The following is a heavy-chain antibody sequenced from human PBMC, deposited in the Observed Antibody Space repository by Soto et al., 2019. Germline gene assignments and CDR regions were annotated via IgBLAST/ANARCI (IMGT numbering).Heavy chain of an antibody. CDR2: INHSGTI. Sequence: PSAPLSLTCAVSGGSFSGFYWTWIRQPPGEGLEWIGEINHSGTINFNPSLRSRLTISLDSSKKHFSLKLTSLTAADAAVYYCARADRTLVTSYGLDVWGQGTTVTVSS. CDR3: ARADRTLVTSYGLDV. D-gene: IGHD2-21*02. CDR1: GGSFSGFY. V-gene: IGHV4-34*01. J-gene: IGHJ6*02.